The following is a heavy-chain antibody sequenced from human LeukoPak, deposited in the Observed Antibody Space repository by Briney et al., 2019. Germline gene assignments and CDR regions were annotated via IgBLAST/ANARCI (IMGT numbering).Heavy chain of an antibody. J-gene: IGHJ3*02. CDR3: AREVRGYSGYDSPSFDI. V-gene: IGHV1-2*02. CDR2: INPNSGGT. D-gene: IGHD5-12*01. Sequence: ASVKVSCKASGHTFTGYHMHWVRQAPGQGLEWMGWINPNSGGTNYAQKFQGRVTMTRDTSISTAYMELSRLRSDDTAVYYCAREVRGYSGYDSPSFDIWGQGTMVTVSS. CDR1: GHTFTGYH.